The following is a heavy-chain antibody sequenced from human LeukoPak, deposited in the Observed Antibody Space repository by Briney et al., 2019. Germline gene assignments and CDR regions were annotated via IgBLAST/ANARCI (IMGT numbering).Heavy chain of an antibody. D-gene: IGHD3-10*01. Sequence: PGGSLRLSCAASGFTFSSYSMNWVRQAPGKGLEWVSSISSSSSYIYYADSVKGRFTISRDNAKNSLYLQMNSLRAEDTAVYYCARDDYYGSGSWIGYYYYMDVWGKGTTVTVSS. CDR2: ISSSSSYI. CDR3: ARDDYYGSGSWIGYYYYMDV. CDR1: GFTFSSYS. J-gene: IGHJ6*03. V-gene: IGHV3-21*01.